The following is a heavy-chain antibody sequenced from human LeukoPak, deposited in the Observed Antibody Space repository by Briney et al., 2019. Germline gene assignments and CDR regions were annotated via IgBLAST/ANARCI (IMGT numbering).Heavy chain of an antibody. Sequence: SETLSHTCAVYGGSFSGYYWSWIRQPPGKGLEWIGEINHSGSTNYNPSLKSRVTISVDTSKNQFSLKLSSVTAADTAVYYCARRAVRESDSRGSFVHWGQGTLVTVSS. CDR3: ARRAVRESDSRGSFVH. J-gene: IGHJ4*02. V-gene: IGHV4-34*01. CDR1: GGSFSGYY. D-gene: IGHD3-10*01. CDR2: INHSGST.